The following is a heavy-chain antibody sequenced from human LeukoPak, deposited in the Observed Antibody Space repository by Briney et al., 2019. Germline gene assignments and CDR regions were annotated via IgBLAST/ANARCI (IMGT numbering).Heavy chain of an antibody. CDR1: GGSISSYY. Sequence: SETLSLTCTVSGGSISSYYWSWIRQPPGKGLEWIGYIYYSGSTNYNPSLKSRVTISVDTSKNQFALKLSSVTAPDTAVYYWARFGNFDRLGDYWGQGTLVTLSS. CDR3: ARFGNFDRLGDY. V-gene: IGHV4-59*01. CDR2: IYYSGST. D-gene: IGHD3-9*01. J-gene: IGHJ4*02.